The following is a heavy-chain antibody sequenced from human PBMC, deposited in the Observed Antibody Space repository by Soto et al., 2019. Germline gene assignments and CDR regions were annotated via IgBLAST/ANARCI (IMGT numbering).Heavy chain of an antibody. Sequence: QLHLQESGPGLVKPSETLSLTCTVPGDSITSSNKYWGWARQPPGKGLEWIGSTYYRGSAYYSPSLKSRVTISIDSSENQLSLKLSSVTAADTAVYYCARRSYDNSGYYYVDYWGQGTLVTVSS. D-gene: IGHD3-22*01. V-gene: IGHV4-39*01. CDR3: ARRSYDNSGYYYVDY. J-gene: IGHJ4*02. CDR2: TYYRGSA. CDR1: GDSITSSNKY.